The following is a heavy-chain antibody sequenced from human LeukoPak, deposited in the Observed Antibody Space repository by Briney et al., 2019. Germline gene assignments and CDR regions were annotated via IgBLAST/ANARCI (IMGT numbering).Heavy chain of an antibody. CDR3: ARHSRLDKSSLSWADY. CDR2: IYYSGST. Sequence: SETLSLTCTVSGGSISSYYWSWIRQPTGKGLEWIGYIYYSGSTNYNPSLKSRVTISVDTSKNQFSLKLSSVTAADTAVYYCARHSRLDKSSLSWADYWGQGTLVTVSS. J-gene: IGHJ4*02. V-gene: IGHV4-59*08. D-gene: IGHD2-2*03. CDR1: GGSISSYY.